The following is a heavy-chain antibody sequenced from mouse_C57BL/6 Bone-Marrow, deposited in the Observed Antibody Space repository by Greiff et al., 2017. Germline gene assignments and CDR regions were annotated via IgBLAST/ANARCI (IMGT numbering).Heavy chain of an antibody. CDR1: GYTFTDHT. CDR3: ANYYGSSSYYFDY. CDR2: IYPRDGST. J-gene: IGHJ2*01. V-gene: IGHV1-78*01. D-gene: IGHD1-1*01. Sequence: VQLQQSDAELVKPGASVKISCKVSGYTFTDHTIHWMKQRPEQGLEWIGYIYPRDGSTKYNEKFKGKATLTADKSSSTAYMQLNSLTSEDSAVYFCANYYGSSSYYFDYWGQGTTLTVSS.